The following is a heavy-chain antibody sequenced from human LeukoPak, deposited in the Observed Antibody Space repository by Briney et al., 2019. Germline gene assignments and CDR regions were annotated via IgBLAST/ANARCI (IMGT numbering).Heavy chain of an antibody. CDR1: GGSISSYY. Sequence: MTSETLSLTCTVSGGSISSYYWSWIRQPPGKGLEWIGYIYYSGSTNYNPSLKSRVTISVDTSKNQFSLKLSSVTAADTAVYYCAGGDTYYDILTGYVYYYGMDVWAKGPRSPSP. CDR3: AGGDTYYDILTGYVYYYGMDV. D-gene: IGHD3-9*01. V-gene: IGHV4-59*01. J-gene: IGHJ6*02. CDR2: IYYSGST.